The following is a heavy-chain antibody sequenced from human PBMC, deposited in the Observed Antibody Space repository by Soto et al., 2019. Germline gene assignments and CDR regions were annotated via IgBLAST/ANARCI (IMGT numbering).Heavy chain of an antibody. CDR1: GYSFTSYR. CDR2: IYPGDSDT. CDR3: ARIADKQRYYYYYYMDV. V-gene: IGHV5-51*01. J-gene: IGHJ6*03. D-gene: IGHD3-9*01. Sequence: PGESLKISCKGSGYSFTSYRIGWVRQMPGKGLEWMGIIYPGDSDTRYSPSFQGQVTISADKSISTAYLQWSSLKASDTAMYYCARIADKQRYYYYYYMDVWGKGTTVTVSS.